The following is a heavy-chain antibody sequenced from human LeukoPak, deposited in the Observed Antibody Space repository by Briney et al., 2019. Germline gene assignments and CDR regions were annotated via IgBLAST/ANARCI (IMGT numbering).Heavy chain of an antibody. Sequence: ASVKVSCKASGYTFSSYYINWVRQAHGEGLEWMGIINPSSGSTNYAQEFQGRVTMTRDTSTSTVYMELSSLRSEDTAVYYCARSIAAAGPDVWGQGTLVTVSS. V-gene: IGHV1-46*01. CDR3: ARSIAAAGPDV. D-gene: IGHD6-13*01. CDR1: GYTFSSYY. CDR2: INPSSGST. J-gene: IGHJ4*02.